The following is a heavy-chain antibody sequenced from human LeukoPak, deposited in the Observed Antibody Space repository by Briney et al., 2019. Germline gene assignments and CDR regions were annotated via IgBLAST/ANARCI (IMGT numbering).Heavy chain of an antibody. CDR3: AAESSDWSAFDI. V-gene: IGHV3-74*01. CDR2: TDRDGKST. CDR1: GLTFSRHW. D-gene: IGHD6-25*01. Sequence: AGGSLRLSCAASGLTFSRHWMFWVRQAPGKGLVWVSQTDRDGKSTGYADSVKGRFTISRDNAENTVYLQMNSLRAEDTAVYYCAAESSDWSAFDIWGQGTMVTVSA. J-gene: IGHJ3*02.